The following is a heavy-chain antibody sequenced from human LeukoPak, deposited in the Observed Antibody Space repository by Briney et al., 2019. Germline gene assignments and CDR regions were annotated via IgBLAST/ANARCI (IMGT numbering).Heavy chain of an antibody. J-gene: IGHJ5*02. D-gene: IGHD6-25*01. V-gene: IGHV3-33*01. Sequence: TGGSLRLSCAASGFTFSSYGMHWVRQAPGKGLEWVAVIWYDGSNKYYADSVKGRFTISRDNSKNTLYLQMNSLRAEDTAVYYCARDRRLYNWFGPWGQGTLVTVSS. CDR1: GFTFSSYG. CDR3: ARDRRLYNWFGP. CDR2: IWYDGSNK.